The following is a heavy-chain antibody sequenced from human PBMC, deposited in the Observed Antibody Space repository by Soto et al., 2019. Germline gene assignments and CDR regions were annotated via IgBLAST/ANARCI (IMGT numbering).Heavy chain of an antibody. CDR3: ARALGYSGYAGMDV. J-gene: IGHJ6*02. CDR2: ISPDNGNT. CDR1: GYTFTIYG. V-gene: IGHV1-18*01. Sequence: ASVKVSCKTSGYTFTIYGINWVRQAPGQGLEWMGWISPDNGNTNYAQKLQGRVTMTTDTSTNTAYMELRSLRSDDTAVYYCARALGYSGYAGMDVWGQGTTVTVSS. D-gene: IGHD5-12*01.